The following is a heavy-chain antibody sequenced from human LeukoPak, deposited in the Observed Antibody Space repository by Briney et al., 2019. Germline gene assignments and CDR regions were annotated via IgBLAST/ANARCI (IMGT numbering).Heavy chain of an antibody. Sequence: SETLSLTCTVSGDSISNYYWNWIRQPPGKGLEWIGYIYYTGSTNYNPSLKTRVTISVDKSKNQFSLKLSSVTAADTAVYYCARASHDYGDYSHFDYWGQGTLVTVSS. V-gene: IGHV4-59*12. CDR3: ARASHDYGDYSHFDY. J-gene: IGHJ4*02. D-gene: IGHD4-17*01. CDR1: GDSISNYY. CDR2: IYYTGST.